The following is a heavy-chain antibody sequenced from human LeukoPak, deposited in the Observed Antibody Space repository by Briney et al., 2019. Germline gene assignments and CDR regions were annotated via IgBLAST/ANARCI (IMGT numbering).Heavy chain of an antibody. D-gene: IGHD3-3*01. J-gene: IGHJ6*02. CDR2: ISSSGSTI. V-gene: IGHV3-48*03. CDR3: ARALLPVRFLGYYGMDV. Sequence: GGSLRLSCAASGFTLSSYEMNWVRQAPGKGLEWVSYISSSGSTIYYTDSVKGRFTISRDNAKNSLYLQMNSLRAEDTAVYYCARALLPVRFLGYYGMDVWGQGTTVTVSS. CDR1: GFTLSSYE.